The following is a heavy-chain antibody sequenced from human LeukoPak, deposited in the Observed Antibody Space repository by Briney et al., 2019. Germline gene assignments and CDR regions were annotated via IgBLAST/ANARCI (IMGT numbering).Heavy chain of an antibody. CDR2: IYYSGST. Sequence: PSETLSLTCTVSGYSISSGYYWGWIRQPPGKGLEWIGSIYYSGSTYYNPSLKSRVTISVDTSKNQFSLKLSSVTAADTAVYYCARVNTYYDILTGYHQGNWFDPWGQGTLVTVSS. D-gene: IGHD3-9*01. J-gene: IGHJ5*02. V-gene: IGHV4-38-2*02. CDR3: ARVNTYYDILTGYHQGNWFDP. CDR1: GYSISSGYY.